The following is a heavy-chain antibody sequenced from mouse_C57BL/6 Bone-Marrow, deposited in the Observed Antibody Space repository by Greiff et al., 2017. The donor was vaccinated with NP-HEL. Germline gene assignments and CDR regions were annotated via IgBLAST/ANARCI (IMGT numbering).Heavy chain of an antibody. J-gene: IGHJ4*01. CDR3: ARRGWPGAMDY. CDR1: GYTFTSYG. Sequence: VQLVESGAELARPGASVKLSCKASGYTFTSYGISWVKQRTGQGLEWIGEIYPRSGNTYYNEKFKGKATLTADKSSSTAYMELRSLTSEDSAVYFCARRGWPGAMDYWGQGTSVTVSS. D-gene: IGHD2-3*01. CDR2: IYPRSGNT. V-gene: IGHV1-81*01.